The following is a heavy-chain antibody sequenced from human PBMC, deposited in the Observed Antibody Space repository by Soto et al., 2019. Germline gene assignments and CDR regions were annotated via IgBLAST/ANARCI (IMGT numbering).Heavy chain of an antibody. Sequence: ASVEVSCKASGYTFTGYYMHWVLQAPGQGLEWMGWINPNSGGTNYAQKFQGWVTMTRDTSISTAYMELSRLRPDDTAVYYCAREGGGYCTNGVCPLIGMDVWGQGTTVTVSS. V-gene: IGHV1-2*04. CDR3: AREGGGYCTNGVCPLIGMDV. CDR2: INPNSGGT. D-gene: IGHD2-8*01. CDR1: GYTFTGYY. J-gene: IGHJ6*02.